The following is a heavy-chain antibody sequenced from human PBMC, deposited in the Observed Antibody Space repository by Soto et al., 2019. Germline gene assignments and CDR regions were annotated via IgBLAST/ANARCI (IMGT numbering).Heavy chain of an antibody. V-gene: IGHV4-59*08. CDR2: IYYSGST. J-gene: IGHJ6*03. CDR3: ARHVGYCSGGSCYSQRYYYYYYMDV. Sequence: SETLSLTCTVSGGSISSYYWSWIRQPPGKGLEWIGYIYYSGSTNYNPSLKSRVTISVDTSKNQFSLKLSSVTAADTAVYYCARHVGYCSGGSCYSQRYYYYYYMDVWGKGTTVTVSS. CDR1: GGSISSYY. D-gene: IGHD2-15*01.